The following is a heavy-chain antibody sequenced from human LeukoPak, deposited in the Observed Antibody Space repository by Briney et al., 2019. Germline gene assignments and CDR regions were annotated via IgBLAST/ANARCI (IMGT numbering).Heavy chain of an antibody. J-gene: IGHJ5*02. D-gene: IGHD5-12*01. CDR2: IYYSGST. Sequence: SETLSLTCTVSGGSISSYYWSWIRQPPWKGLEWIGYIYYSGSTNYNPSLKSRVTISVDTSKNQFSLKLSSVTAADTAVYYCARDSHGSGYDLWGQGTLVTVSS. V-gene: IGHV4-59*01. CDR1: GGSISSYY. CDR3: ARDSHGSGYDL.